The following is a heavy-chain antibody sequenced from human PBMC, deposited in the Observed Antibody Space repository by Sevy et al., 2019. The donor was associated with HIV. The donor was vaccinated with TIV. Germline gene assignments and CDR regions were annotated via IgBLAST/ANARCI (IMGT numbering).Heavy chain of an antibody. Sequence: GGSLRLSCAASGFTFVTYAMNWVRQAPGKGLEWVSGVSGSGATTLYADSVKGRFSISRDNSKNTLYLQINSLRAEDTAVYYCARDGGCSSTSCLLYFDYWGQGTLVTVSS. CDR3: ARDGGCSSTSCLLYFDY. D-gene: IGHD2-2*01. V-gene: IGHV3-23*01. J-gene: IGHJ4*02. CDR1: GFTFVTYA. CDR2: VSGSGATT.